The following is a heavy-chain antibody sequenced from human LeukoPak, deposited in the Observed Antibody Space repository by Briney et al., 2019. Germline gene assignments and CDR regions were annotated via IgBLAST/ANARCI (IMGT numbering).Heavy chain of an antibody. CDR1: GYTLTDLS. D-gene: IGHD3-10*01. Sequence: ASVKVSCKVSGYTLTDLSMHWVRQAPGKGLEWMGGFDPEDGETIYAQKFQGRVAMTEDTSTDTAYMELSSLRSEDTAVYYCATAAVRGVMTRTFDYWGQGTLVTVSS. V-gene: IGHV1-24*01. CDR2: FDPEDGET. CDR3: ATAAVRGVMTRTFDY. J-gene: IGHJ4*02.